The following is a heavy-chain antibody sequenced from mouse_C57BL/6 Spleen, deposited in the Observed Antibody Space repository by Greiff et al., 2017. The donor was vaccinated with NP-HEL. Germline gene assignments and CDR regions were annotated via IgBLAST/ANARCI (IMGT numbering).Heavy chain of an antibody. J-gene: IGHJ3*01. Sequence: QVQLKQSGAELVRPGASVTLSCKASGYTFTDYEMHWVKQTPVHGLEWIGAIDPETGGTAYNQKFKGKAILTADKSSSTAYMELRSLTSEDSAGYYCTRWSPAWFAYWGQGTLVTVSA. CDR2: IDPETGGT. V-gene: IGHV1-15*01. CDR3: TRWSPAWFAY. CDR1: GYTFTDYE. D-gene: IGHD6-2*01.